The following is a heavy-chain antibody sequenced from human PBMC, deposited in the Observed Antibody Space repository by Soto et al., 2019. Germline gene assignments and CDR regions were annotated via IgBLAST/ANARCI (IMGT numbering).Heavy chain of an antibody. CDR2: IYYSGST. CDR3: ARARIVVQLPTYFYY. D-gene: IGHD1-26*01. J-gene: IGHJ4*02. Sequence: QVQLQESGPGLVKPSQTLFLTCTVSGSSISSGGYYWSWIRQHPGKGLEWIGYIYYSGSTYYNPSLKRLVTISVNTSKNQFSRKLSSVTAADTAVYYCARARIVVQLPTYFYYWGQGTLVTVSS. CDR1: GSSISSGGYY. V-gene: IGHV4-31*01.